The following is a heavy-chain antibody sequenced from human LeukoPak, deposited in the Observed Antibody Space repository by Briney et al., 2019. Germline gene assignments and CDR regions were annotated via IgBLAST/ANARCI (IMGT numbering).Heavy chain of an antibody. V-gene: IGHV3-23*01. CDR2: ISGNGLQT. D-gene: IGHD3-22*01. CDR1: GFTFSRFA. J-gene: IGHJ4*02. CDR3: AKDANYLDSSGYFIPFDY. Sequence: PGGSQRLSCSASGFTFSRFAMTWVRHLPGKGLEWVSTISGNGLQTFYADSVKGRFSVSRDNSVNIVYLQMDSLRADDSALYSCAKDANYLDSSGYFIPFDYWGPGTLVTVAS.